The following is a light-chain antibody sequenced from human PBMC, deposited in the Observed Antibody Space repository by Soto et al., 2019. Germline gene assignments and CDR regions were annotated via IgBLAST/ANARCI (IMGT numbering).Light chain of an antibody. Sequence: EIVMTQSPATLSVSPGERATLSCRASQSVSSNLAWYLVKPGQAPRLLIYDTSSRATGIPDRFSGSGSGTEFTLTISSLQSEDFAVYYCQQYNNWPPITFGQGTRLEIK. V-gene: IGKV3D-15*01. CDR3: QQYNNWPPIT. CDR1: QSVSSN. J-gene: IGKJ5*01. CDR2: DTS.